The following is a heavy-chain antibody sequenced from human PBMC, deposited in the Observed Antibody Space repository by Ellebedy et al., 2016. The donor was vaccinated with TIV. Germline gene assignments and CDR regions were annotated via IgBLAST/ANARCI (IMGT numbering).Heavy chain of an antibody. V-gene: IGHV3-21*01. CDR2: ISSSSSYI. CDR3: ARVGSITMVRARGYGMDV. Sequence: GGSLRLXXAASGFTFSSYSMNWVRQAPGKGLEWVSSISSSSSYIYYADSVKGRFTISRDNAKNSLYLQMNSLRAEDTAVYYCARVGSITMVRARGYGMDVWGQGTTVTVSS. D-gene: IGHD3-10*01. CDR1: GFTFSSYS. J-gene: IGHJ6*02.